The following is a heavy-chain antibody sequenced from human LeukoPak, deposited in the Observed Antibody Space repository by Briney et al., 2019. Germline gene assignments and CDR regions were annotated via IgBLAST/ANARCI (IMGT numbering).Heavy chain of an antibody. V-gene: IGHV1-58*01. CDR2: IVVGSGNT. CDR3: ARDLVGATPTGY. CDR1: GFTFTSSA. J-gene: IGHJ4*02. Sequence: ASVKVSCKASGFTFTSSAVQWVRQARGQRLEWIGWIVVGSGNTNYAQKLQERVTITRDMSTSTAYMELSSLRSEDTAVYYCARDLVGATPTGYWGQGTLVTVSS. D-gene: IGHD1-26*01.